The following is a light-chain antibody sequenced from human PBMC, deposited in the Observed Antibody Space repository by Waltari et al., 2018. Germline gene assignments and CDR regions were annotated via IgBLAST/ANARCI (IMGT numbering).Light chain of an antibody. CDR1: QSVTTN. V-gene: IGKV3-15*01. J-gene: IGKJ2*01. CDR3: QQGNSFPYT. CDR2: GAS. Sequence: EIVMTQSPATLSVSPGERAIISCRASQSVTTNLAWYQQKPGQPPRLLIHGASTRATDSPARFSGSGSGTEFTLTITSLQSEDCGTFYCQQGNSFPYTFGQGTKLEI.